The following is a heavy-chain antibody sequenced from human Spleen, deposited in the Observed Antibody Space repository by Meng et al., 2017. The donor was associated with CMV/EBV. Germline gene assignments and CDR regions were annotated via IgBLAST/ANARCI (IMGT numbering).Heavy chain of an antibody. CDR3: ARGRLNLDY. V-gene: IGHV3-53*01. CDR1: GITVGNNY. D-gene: IGHD2-21*01. Sequence: GESLKISCAASGITVGNNYMRWVRQAPGKGLEWVSFIYSGGSTYYADSVKGRFTISRDNSKNTLYLQMNSLRAEDTAVYYCARGRLNLDYWGQGTLVTVPQ. J-gene: IGHJ4*02. CDR2: IYSGGST.